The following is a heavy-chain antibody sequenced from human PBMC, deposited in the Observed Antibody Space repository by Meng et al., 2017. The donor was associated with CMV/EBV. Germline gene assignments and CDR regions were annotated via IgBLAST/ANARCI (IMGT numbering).Heavy chain of an antibody. Sequence: GGSLRLSCAASGFTFSSYSMNWVRQAPGKGLEWVSYISGSSTIYYADSVKGRFTISRDNAKNSLYLQMNSLRAEDTAVYYCARVGRWSIKADYYWYFDLWGRGTLVTVSS. J-gene: IGHJ2*01. CDR3: ARVGRWSIKADYYWYFDL. V-gene: IGHV3-48*04. D-gene: IGHD2-8*02. CDR2: ISGSSTI. CDR1: GFTFSSYS.